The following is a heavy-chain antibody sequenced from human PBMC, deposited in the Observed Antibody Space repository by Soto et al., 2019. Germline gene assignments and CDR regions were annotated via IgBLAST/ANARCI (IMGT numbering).Heavy chain of an antibody. Sequence: PGGSLRLSCAASGFTFSSYAMHWVRQAPGKGLEWVAVISYDGSNKYYADSVKGRFTISRDNSKNTLYLQMNSLRAEDTAVYYCAKGGWFGELYYYYYMDVWGKGTTVTVSS. V-gene: IGHV3-30*04. J-gene: IGHJ6*03. D-gene: IGHD3-10*01. CDR2: ISYDGSNK. CDR1: GFTFSSYA. CDR3: AKGGWFGELYYYYYMDV.